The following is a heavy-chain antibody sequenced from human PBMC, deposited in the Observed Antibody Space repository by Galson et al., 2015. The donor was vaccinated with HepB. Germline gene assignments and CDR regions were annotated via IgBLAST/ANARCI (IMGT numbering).Heavy chain of an antibody. CDR2: IKQDGSGE. D-gene: IGHD3-22*01. CDR1: GITFSNYW. CDR3: ARGPRYYYDSSGPGYFDY. J-gene: IGHJ4*02. V-gene: IGHV3-7*03. Sequence: SLRLSCAGSGITFSNYWMSWVRQAPGKGLEWVANIKQDGSGEYYVDSVRGRFTISGDNAKNSLYLQMNSLRAEDTAVYYCARGPRYYYDSSGPGYFDYWGQGTLVTVSS.